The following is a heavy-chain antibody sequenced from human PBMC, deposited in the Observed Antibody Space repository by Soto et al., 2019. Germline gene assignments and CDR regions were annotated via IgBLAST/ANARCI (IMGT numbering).Heavy chain of an antibody. V-gene: IGHV4-30-4*01. CDR1: GGSISSGDYY. J-gene: IGHJ4*02. CDR2: IYYSGST. Sequence: SETLSLTCTVSGGSISSGDYYWSWIRQPPGKGLEWIGYIYYSGSTYYNPSLKSRVTISVDTSKNQFSLKLSSVTAADTAVYYCATGEGYCSGGSCFPGHFDDWGQGTLVTVSS. D-gene: IGHD2-15*01. CDR3: ATGEGYCSGGSCFPGHFDD.